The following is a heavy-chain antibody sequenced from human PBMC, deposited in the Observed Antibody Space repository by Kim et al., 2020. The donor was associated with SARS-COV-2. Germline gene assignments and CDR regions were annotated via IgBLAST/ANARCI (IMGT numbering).Heavy chain of an antibody. J-gene: IGHJ4*02. CDR2: ISSGGSIV. CDR3: ASGGSIKLIINY. V-gene: IGHV3-48*03. CDR1: GFTFSSYE. D-gene: IGHD2-2*01. Sequence: GGSLRLSCAASGFTFSSYEMNWVRQAPGKGLEWVSYISSGGSIVYYADSVKGRFTISRDNAKNSLYLQMNSLRAEDTAVYYCASGGSIKLIINYWGQGTLVTVSS.